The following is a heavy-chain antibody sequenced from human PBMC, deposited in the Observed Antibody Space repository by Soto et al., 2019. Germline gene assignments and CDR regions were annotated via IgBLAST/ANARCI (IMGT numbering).Heavy chain of an antibody. V-gene: IGHV1-69*13. CDR3: ARLRDYYDSSGYYYFDY. J-gene: IGHJ4*02. D-gene: IGHD3-22*01. CDR1: GDTISSYA. CDR2: IIPIFGTA. Sequence: ASVKVSCKGSGDTISSYAISWVRQAPRQGLEWMGGIIPIFGTANYAQKFQGRVTITADESTSTAYMELSSLRSEDTAVYYCARLRDYYDSSGYYYFDYWGQGTLVTAPQ.